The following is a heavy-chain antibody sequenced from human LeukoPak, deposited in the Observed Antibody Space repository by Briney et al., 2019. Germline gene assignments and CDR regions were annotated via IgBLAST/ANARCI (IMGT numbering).Heavy chain of an antibody. Sequence: GGTLRLSCAASGFTFSSYGMSWVRQAPGKGLEWVSAISGSGGSTYYADSVKGRFTISRDNSKNTLYLQMNSLRAEDTAVYYCARATENRYYYYYYMDVWGKGTTVTVSS. V-gene: IGHV3-23*01. CDR3: ARATENRYYYYYYMDV. D-gene: IGHD1-14*01. J-gene: IGHJ6*03. CDR1: GFTFSSYG. CDR2: ISGSGGST.